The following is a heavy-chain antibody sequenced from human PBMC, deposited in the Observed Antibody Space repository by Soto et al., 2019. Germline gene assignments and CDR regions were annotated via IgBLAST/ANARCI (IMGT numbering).Heavy chain of an antibody. Sequence: SETLSLTCTVSGGSISSYYWSWIRQPPGKGLEWIGYIYYSGSTNYNPSLKSRVTISVDTSKNQFSLKLSSVTAADTAVYYCASTEYSSSWHNWFDPWGQGTLVT. CDR1: GGSISSYY. J-gene: IGHJ5*02. CDR3: ASTEYSSSWHNWFDP. CDR2: IYYSGST. V-gene: IGHV4-59*01. D-gene: IGHD6-13*01.